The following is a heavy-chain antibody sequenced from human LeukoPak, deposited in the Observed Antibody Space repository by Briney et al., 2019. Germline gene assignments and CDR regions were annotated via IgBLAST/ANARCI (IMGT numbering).Heavy chain of an antibody. CDR2: ISAYNGNT. Sequence: ASVKVSCKASGYTFTSYGISWVRQAPGQGLEWMGWISAYNGNTNYAQKLQGRVTMTTDTSTSTAYTELRSLRSDDTAVYYCARDFFDSSSSLFFDYWGQGTLVTVSS. CDR1: GYTFTSYG. D-gene: IGHD6-6*01. V-gene: IGHV1-18*01. CDR3: ARDFFDSSSSLFFDY. J-gene: IGHJ4*02.